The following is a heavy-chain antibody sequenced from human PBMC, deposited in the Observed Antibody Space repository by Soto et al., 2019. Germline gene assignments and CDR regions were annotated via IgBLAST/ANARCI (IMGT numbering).Heavy chain of an antibody. CDR1: GYTFTNYV. Sequence: QVQLVQSGAEVKKPGASVTLSCTASGYTFTNYVIHWVRQAPGQRLEWVGWVNAGNGNTQYSQSFQGEVTITRDTSASTAYMGLSSLTSEDTAVYYCARGGSTGWLGGYYYHGMDVWGQGTTVTVSS. CDR2: VNAGNGNT. J-gene: IGHJ6*02. V-gene: IGHV1-3*01. D-gene: IGHD2-2*01. CDR3: ARGGSTGWLGGYYYHGMDV.